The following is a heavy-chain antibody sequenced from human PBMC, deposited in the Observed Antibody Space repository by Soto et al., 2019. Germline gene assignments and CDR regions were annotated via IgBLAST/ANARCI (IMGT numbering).Heavy chain of an antibody. Sequence: SETLSLTCTVSGGSIISGSYYWMWIRQPPGKGLEWIGSIYYSGSTYYNPSLKSRVTISVDTSKNQFSLKLSSVTAADTAVYYCARFEYQLVGSSNYYYYGMDVWGQGTTVTVSS. CDR3: ARFEYQLVGSSNYYYYGMDV. J-gene: IGHJ6*02. CDR1: GGSIISGSYY. D-gene: IGHD2-2*01. CDR2: IYYSGST. V-gene: IGHV4-39*01.